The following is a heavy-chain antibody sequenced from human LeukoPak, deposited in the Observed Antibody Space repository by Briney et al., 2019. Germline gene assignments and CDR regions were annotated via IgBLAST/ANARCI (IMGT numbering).Heavy chain of an antibody. CDR2: IKQDGSEK. CDR3: ARDHLITISGVVTDDAFDI. CDR1: GFTFSSYW. V-gene: IGHV3-7*01. J-gene: IGHJ3*02. D-gene: IGHD3-3*01. Sequence: PGGSLRLSCAASGFTFSSYWMSWVRQAPGKGLEWVANIKQDGSEKYYVDSVKGRFTISRDNAKNSLYLQMNSLRAEDTAVYYCARDHLITISGVVTDDAFDIWGQGTMVTVSS.